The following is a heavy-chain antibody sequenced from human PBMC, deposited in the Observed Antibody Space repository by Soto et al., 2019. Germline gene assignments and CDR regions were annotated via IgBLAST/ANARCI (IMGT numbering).Heavy chain of an antibody. CDR1: GGSFSGYY. D-gene: IGHD2-15*01. CDR2: INHSGST. Sequence: SETLSLTCAVYGGSFSGYYWSWIRQPPGKGLEWIGEINHSGSTNYNPSLKSRVTISVDTSKNQFSLKLSSVTAADTAVYYCARDSHCSGGSCYSRSPITYYYYYGMDVWGQGTTVTVSS. J-gene: IGHJ6*02. V-gene: IGHV4-34*01. CDR3: ARDSHCSGGSCYSRSPITYYYYYGMDV.